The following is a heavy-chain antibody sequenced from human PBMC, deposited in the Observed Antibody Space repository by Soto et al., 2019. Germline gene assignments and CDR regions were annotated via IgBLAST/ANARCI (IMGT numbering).Heavy chain of an antibody. Sequence: QVQLVESGGGVVQPGTSLRLSCAASGFTFNNYGMHWVRQAPGTGLEWVANISNDGRDKYYADSVKGRLTISRDNSKNTRYLQMSSLRAEDTAVYYCAKDQGIAASHGVDWGQGTLVTVSS. D-gene: IGHD6-13*01. J-gene: IGHJ3*01. CDR2: ISNDGRDK. CDR1: GFTFNNYG. V-gene: IGHV3-30*18. CDR3: AKDQGIAASHGVD.